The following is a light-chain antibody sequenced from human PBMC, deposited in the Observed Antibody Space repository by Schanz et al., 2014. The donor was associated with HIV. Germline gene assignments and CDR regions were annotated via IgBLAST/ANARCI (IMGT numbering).Light chain of an antibody. CDR3: QQYNNWPRT. J-gene: IGKJ1*01. Sequence: EIVMTQSPATLYVSPGEGATLSCRASQSISNNLAWYQHKPGQAPRLLIYGAFTRATGIPVRFSGRGSGTEFTLTISRLQSEDFAVYYCQQYNNWPRTFGQGTKVEIK. V-gene: IGKV3-15*01. CDR2: GAF. CDR1: QSISNN.